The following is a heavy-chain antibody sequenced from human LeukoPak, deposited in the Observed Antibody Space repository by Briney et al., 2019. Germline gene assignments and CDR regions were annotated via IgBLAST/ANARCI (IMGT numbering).Heavy chain of an antibody. J-gene: IGHJ4*02. D-gene: IGHD6-13*01. CDR3: ARVTSSGIAAAGNDH. V-gene: IGHV1-2*02. Sequence: ASVKVSCKASGYTFTGYYMHWVRQAPGQGLEWMGWINPNSGGTNYAQKFQGRVTMTRDTSISTAYMELSRLRSDDTAVYYCARVTSSGIAAAGNDHWGQGTLVTVSS. CDR1: GYTFTGYY. CDR2: INPNSGGT.